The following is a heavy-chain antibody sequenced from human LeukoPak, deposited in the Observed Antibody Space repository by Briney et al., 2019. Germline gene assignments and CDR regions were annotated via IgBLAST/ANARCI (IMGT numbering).Heavy chain of an antibody. J-gene: IGHJ4*02. D-gene: IGHD5-18*01. CDR1: GGSFSGYY. CDR3: ARNRRGYSYGYPPLYFDY. V-gene: IGHV4-34*01. Sequence: SETLSLTCAVYGGSFSGYYWSWIRQPPGKGLEWTGEINHSGSTNYNPSLKSRVTISVDTSKNQFSLKLSSVTAADTAVYYCARNRRGYSYGYPPLYFDYWGQGTLVTVSS. CDR2: INHSGST.